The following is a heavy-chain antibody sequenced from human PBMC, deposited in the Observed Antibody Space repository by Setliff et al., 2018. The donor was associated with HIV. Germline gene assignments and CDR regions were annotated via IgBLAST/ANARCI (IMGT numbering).Heavy chain of an antibody. Sequence: SETLSLTCTVSGDSISSDNYYWSWIRQPAGKGLEWIGRIYTSGSTHYNPSLKSRVTVSKDTTKNQLSLRLSSVTAADTAVYYCARQIWNESPGYGFDPWGQGTLVTVSS. V-gene: IGHV4-61*02. CDR2: IYTSGST. J-gene: IGHJ5*02. CDR1: GDSISSDNYY. D-gene: IGHD3-22*01. CDR3: ARQIWNESPGYGFDP.